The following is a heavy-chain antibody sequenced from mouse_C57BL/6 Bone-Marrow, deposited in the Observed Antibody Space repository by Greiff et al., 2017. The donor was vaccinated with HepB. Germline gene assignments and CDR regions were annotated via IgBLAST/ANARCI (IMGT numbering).Heavy chain of an antibody. V-gene: IGHV1-18*01. J-gene: IGHJ2*01. D-gene: IGHD3-2*02. CDR1: GYTFTDYN. CDR2: INPNNGGT. CDR3: ARHEDSSGYFDY. Sequence: VQLQQSGPELVKPGASVKIPCKASGYTFTDYNMDWVKQSHGKSLEWIGDINPNNGGTIYNQKFKGKATLTVDKSSSTAYMELRSLTSEDTAVYYCARHEDSSGYFDYWGQGTTLTVSS.